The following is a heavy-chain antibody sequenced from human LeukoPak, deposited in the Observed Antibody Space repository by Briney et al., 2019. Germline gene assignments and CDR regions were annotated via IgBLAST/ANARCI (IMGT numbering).Heavy chain of an antibody. CDR2: IYYSGST. Sequence: PSETLSLTCTVSGGSISSSSYYWGWIRQPPGKGLEWIGSIYYSGSTYYNPSLKSRVTISVDTSKNQFSLKLSSVTAADTAVYYCARSPVLVTAWGYWGQGTLVTVSS. V-gene: IGHV4-39*01. CDR3: ARSPVLVTAWGY. D-gene: IGHD2-21*02. J-gene: IGHJ4*02. CDR1: GGSISSSSYY.